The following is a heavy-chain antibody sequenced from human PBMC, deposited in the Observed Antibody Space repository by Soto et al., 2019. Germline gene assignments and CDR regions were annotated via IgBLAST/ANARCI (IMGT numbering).Heavy chain of an antibody. CDR2: IYYSGST. V-gene: IGHV4-59*01. D-gene: IGHD3-22*01. J-gene: IGHJ3*02. Sequence: SETLSLTCTVSGGSISSYYWSWIRQPPGKGLEWIGYIYYSGSTNYNPSLKSRVTISVDTSKNQFSLKLRSVTAADTAVYYCARVRRYYDSSGYLDAFDIWGQGTMVTVSS. CDR1: GGSISSYY. CDR3: ARVRRYYDSSGYLDAFDI.